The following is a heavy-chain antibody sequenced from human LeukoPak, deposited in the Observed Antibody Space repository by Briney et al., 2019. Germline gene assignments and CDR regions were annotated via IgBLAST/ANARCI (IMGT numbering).Heavy chain of an antibody. CDR2: IYYSGST. CDR3: ARASFGYSYGLFDY. V-gene: IGHV4-59*01. CDR1: GGSISSYY. J-gene: IGHJ4*02. D-gene: IGHD5-18*01. Sequence: SETLSLTCTVSGGSISSYYWSWLRQPPGKGLEWIGYIYYSGSTNYNPSLKSRVTISVDTSRNQFSLKLSSVTAADTAVYHCARASFGYSYGLFDYWGQGTLVTVSS.